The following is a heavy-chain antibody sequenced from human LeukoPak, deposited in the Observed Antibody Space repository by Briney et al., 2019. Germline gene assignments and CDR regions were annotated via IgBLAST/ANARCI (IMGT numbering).Heavy chain of an antibody. V-gene: IGHV1-3*01. CDR2: INAGNGNT. CDR1: GYTFTSYA. D-gene: IGHD1-1*01. Sequence: GASVKVSCKASGYTFTSYAMHWVRQAPGQRLEWMEWINAGNGNTKYSQKFQGRVTITRDTSASTAYMELSSLRSEDTAVYYCARAGFNWNDVWGWFDPWGQGTLVTVSS. CDR3: ARAGFNWNDVWGWFDP. J-gene: IGHJ5*02.